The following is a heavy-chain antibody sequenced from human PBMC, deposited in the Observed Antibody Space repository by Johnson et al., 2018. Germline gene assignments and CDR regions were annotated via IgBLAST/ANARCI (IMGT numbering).Heavy chain of an antibody. J-gene: IGHJ1*01. V-gene: IGHV4-34*01. D-gene: IGHD2-2*01. CDR2: INHSGNP. CDR3: ARGRIVVIPAATISHFQH. Sequence: QVQLQQWGAGLLKPSETLSLTCAVYGGSFRGYYWSWIRQPPGKGLEWIGEINHSGNPNYSPSLKSRVTISVDTSKNQFSLKLSSVTAADTAVYYCARGRIVVIPAATISHFQHWGQGTLVTVSS. CDR1: GGSFRGYY.